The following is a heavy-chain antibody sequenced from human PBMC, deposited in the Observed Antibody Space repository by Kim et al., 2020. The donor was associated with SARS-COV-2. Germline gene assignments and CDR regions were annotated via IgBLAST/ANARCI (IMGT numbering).Heavy chain of an antibody. V-gene: IGHV4-59*08. CDR2: IYYSGST. CDR3: ARTTPKGFDY. CDR1: GGSISSYY. Sequence: SETLSLTCTVSGGSISSYYWSWIRQPPGKGLEWIGYIYYSGSTNYNPSLKSRVTISVDTSKNQFSLKLSSVTAADTAVYYCARTTPKGFDYWGQGTLVTVSS. J-gene: IGHJ4*02. D-gene: IGHD4-17*01.